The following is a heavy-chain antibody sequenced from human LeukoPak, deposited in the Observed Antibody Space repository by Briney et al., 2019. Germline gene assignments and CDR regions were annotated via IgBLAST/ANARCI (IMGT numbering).Heavy chain of an antibody. Sequence: RGSLRLSCAASGFTFSSYAMHWVRQAPGKGLEWVAVISYDGSNKYYADSVKGRFTISRDNSKNTLYLQMNSLRAEDTAVYYCAREGTLGVYFDYWGQGTLVTVSS. V-gene: IGHV3-30-3*01. CDR3: AREGTLGVYFDY. J-gene: IGHJ4*02. CDR1: GFTFSSYA. CDR2: ISYDGSNK.